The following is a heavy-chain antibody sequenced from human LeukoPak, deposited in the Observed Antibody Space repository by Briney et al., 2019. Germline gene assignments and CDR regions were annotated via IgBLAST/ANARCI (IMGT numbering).Heavy chain of an antibody. V-gene: IGHV3-30*12. D-gene: IGHD3-10*01. J-gene: IGHJ4*02. CDR1: GFTFSSYG. CDR2: YK. Sequence: GGSLRLSCAASGFTFSSYGMHWVRQAPGKGLEWVAYKQYADSVKGRFSISRDSSRNTLYLQMNSLRAEDTAVYYCARSYGSGSFFRWGQGTLVTVSS. CDR3: ARSYGSGSFFR.